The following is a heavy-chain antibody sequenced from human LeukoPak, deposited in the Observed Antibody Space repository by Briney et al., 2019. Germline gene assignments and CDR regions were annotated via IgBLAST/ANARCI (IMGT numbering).Heavy chain of an antibody. CDR2: IYYSGST. D-gene: IGHD4-11*01. CDR1: GGSISSGGYY. CDR3: ARSVEDYSNYAPYYFDY. V-gene: IGHV4-31*01. Sequence: SETLSLTCTVSGGSISSGGYYWSWIRQHPGKGLEWIGYIYYSGSTYYNPSLKSQVTISVDTSKNQFSLKLSSVTAADTAVYYCARSVEDYSNYAPYYFDYWGQGTLVTVSS. J-gene: IGHJ4*02.